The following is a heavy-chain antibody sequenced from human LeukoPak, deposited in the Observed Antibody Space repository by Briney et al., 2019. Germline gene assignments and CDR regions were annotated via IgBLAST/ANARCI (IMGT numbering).Heavy chain of an antibody. Sequence: HAGGSLRLSCAASGFTFSDYSMNWVRQAPGKGLEWVSAISGSGGRTYYADSVKGRFTISRDNSKNTLYLQMNSLRAEDTAVYYCAKDPPDSSYSLWGQGTLVTVSS. CDR1: GFTFSDYS. D-gene: IGHD3-22*01. V-gene: IGHV3-23*01. CDR2: ISGSGGRT. J-gene: IGHJ4*02. CDR3: AKDPPDSSYSL.